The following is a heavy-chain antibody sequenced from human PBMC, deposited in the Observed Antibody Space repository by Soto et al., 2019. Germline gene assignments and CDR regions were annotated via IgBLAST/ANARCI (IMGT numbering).Heavy chain of an antibody. CDR2: IYYSGST. CDR3: EGRNYDPYYYYYGMDV. D-gene: IGHD1-7*01. Sequence: SETLSLTCTVSGGSISSSSYYWGWIRQPPGKGLEWIGSIYYSGSTYYNPSLKSRVTISVDTSKNQFSLKLSSVTAADTAVYYCEGRNYDPYYYYYGMDVWGQGTTVTAP. V-gene: IGHV4-39*01. CDR1: GGSISSSSYY. J-gene: IGHJ6*02.